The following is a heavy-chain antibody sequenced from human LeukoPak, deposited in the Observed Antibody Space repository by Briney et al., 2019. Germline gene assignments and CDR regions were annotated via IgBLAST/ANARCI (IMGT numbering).Heavy chain of an antibody. CDR2: IIPILGIA. CDR3: ARDVLGSSWLDGDYYYYGMDV. J-gene: IGHJ6*02. V-gene: IGHV1-69*10. D-gene: IGHD6-13*01. CDR1: GGTFISYA. Sequence: SVTVSFKASGGTFISYAISWVRQAPGQGLEWMGRIIPILGIANYAQKFQGRVTITADKSTSTAYMELSSLRSEDTAVYYCARDVLGSSWLDGDYYYYGMDVWGQGTTVTVSS.